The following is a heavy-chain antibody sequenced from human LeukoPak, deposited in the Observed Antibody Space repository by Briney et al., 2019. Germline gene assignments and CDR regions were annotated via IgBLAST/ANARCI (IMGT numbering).Heavy chain of an antibody. V-gene: IGHV3-20*04. CDR3: ARAVPDYYDSSGYYYDAFDI. CDR1: GGSFSGYY. J-gene: IGHJ3*02. CDR2: INWNGGST. Sequence: ETLSLTCAVYGGSFSGYYWSWIRQPPGKGLEWVSGINWNGGSTGYADSVKGRFTISRDNAKNSLYLQMNSLRAEDTALYYCARAVPDYYDSSGYYYDAFDIWGQGTMVTVSS. D-gene: IGHD3-22*01.